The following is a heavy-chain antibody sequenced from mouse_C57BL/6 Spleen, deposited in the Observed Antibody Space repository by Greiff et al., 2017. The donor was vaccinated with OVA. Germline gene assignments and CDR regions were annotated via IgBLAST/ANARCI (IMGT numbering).Heavy chain of an antibody. V-gene: IGHV1-82*01. CDR3: ARGARTGTEGFAY. CDR2: IYPGDGDT. CDR1: GYAFSSSW. J-gene: IGHJ3*01. D-gene: IGHD4-1*01. Sequence: QVQLQQSGPELVKPGASVKISCKASGYAFSSSWMNWVKQRPGKGLEWIGRIYPGDGDTNYNGKFKGKATLTADKSSSTAYMQLSSLTSEDSAVYFCARGARTGTEGFAYWGQGTLVTVSA.